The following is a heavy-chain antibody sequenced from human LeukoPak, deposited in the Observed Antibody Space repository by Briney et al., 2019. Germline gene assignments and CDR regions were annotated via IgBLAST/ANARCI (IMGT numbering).Heavy chain of an antibody. V-gene: IGHV3-23*01. Sequence: GGSLRLSCAGSGFTFSNYGLSWVRQTPGKGLEWVSAISVSGVSTYYVDSVKGRFTISRDNSKNTLYLQMNSLRAEDTAVYYCARSLYRPAQQLAQDYYYYYYMDVWGKGTTVTVSS. CDR1: GFTFSNYG. D-gene: IGHD6-13*01. CDR3: ARSLYRPAQQLAQDYYYYYYMDV. CDR2: ISVSGVST. J-gene: IGHJ6*03.